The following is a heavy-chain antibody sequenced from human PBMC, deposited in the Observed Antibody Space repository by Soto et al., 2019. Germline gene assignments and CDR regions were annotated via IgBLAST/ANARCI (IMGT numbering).Heavy chain of an antibody. CDR1: GFTFRNYA. J-gene: IGHJ6*02. V-gene: IGHV3-23*01. D-gene: IGHD2-15*01. Sequence: PGGSLRLSCAAAGFTFRNYAMNWVRQAPGKGLELVSSISSNGGSAYYADSVKGRFTISRDNSKNTLYLQTNSLRADDTAVYYCARGYCSAVGCYVHYYYGFDVWGQGTTVTVSS. CDR3: ARGYCSAVGCYVHYYYGFDV. CDR2: ISSNGGSA.